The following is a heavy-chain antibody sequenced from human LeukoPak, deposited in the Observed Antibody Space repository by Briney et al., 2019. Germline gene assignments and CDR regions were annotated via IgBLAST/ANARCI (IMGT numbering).Heavy chain of an antibody. CDR1: GGTFNNYA. CDR3: ATGGSNWSFDY. CDR2: IIPSLETV. D-gene: IGHD4-11*01. Sequence: SVKVSCKASGGTFNNYAITWVRQAPGQGLEWMGRIIPSLETVNYAQKFQGRVTISADKYTSTAYMELTRLRSDDTAVYYCATGGSNWSFDYWGQGTLVTVSS. J-gene: IGHJ4*02. V-gene: IGHV1-69*04.